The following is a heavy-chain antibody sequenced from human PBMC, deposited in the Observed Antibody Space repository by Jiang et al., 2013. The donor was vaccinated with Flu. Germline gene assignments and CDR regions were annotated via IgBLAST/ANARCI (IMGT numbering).Heavy chain of an antibody. Sequence: IYWNDDKRYSPSLKSRLTITKDTSKNQVVLTMTNMDPVDTATYYCAHDATYYYDSSGYSNWLDPWGQGTLVTVSS. CDR2: IYWNDDK. CDR3: AHDATYYYDSSGYSNWLDP. J-gene: IGHJ5*02. V-gene: IGHV2-5*01. D-gene: IGHD3-22*01.